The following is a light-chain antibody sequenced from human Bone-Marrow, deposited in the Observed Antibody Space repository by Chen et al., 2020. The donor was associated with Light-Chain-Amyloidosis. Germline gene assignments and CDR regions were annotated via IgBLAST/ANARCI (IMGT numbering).Light chain of an antibody. Sequence: DIQLTQSPSTLSASVGDIVTITCRASESISTWLAWYQQKPGKAPKFLIYDASSLESGVPSRFSGSGSETEFTLTISSLQPDDFATYFCHQYYTYPWTFGQGATVEV. CDR1: ESISTW. CDR3: HQYYTYPWT. CDR2: DAS. J-gene: IGKJ1*01. V-gene: IGKV1-5*01.